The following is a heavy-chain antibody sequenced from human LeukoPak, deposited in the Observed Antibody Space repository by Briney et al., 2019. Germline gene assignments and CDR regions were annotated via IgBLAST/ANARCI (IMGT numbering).Heavy chain of an antibody. J-gene: IGHJ4*02. Sequence: GPLRLSCAASGFTFSSYRMNWVREPPGKGVEGIGEINHSGSTNYNPSLKSRVTISVDTSKNQFSLKLSSVTAADTAVYYCASRLGSSSHYFDYWGQGTLVTVSS. CDR3: ASRLGSSSHYFDY. V-gene: IGHV4-34*01. CDR2: INHSGST. CDR1: GFTFSSYR. D-gene: IGHD6-6*01.